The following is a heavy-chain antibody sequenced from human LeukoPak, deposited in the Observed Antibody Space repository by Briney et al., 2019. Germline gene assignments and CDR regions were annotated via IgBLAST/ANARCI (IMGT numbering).Heavy chain of an antibody. Sequence: GGSLRLSCAASGFTFSSYAMHWVRQAPGKGLEWVAVISYDGSNKYYADSVKGRFTISRDNSKNTLYLQMNSLRAEDTAVYYCASGKWELLRSSRLGGGMDVWGQGTTVTVSS. D-gene: IGHD1-26*01. CDR2: ISYDGSNK. V-gene: IGHV3-30-3*01. CDR1: GFTFSSYA. CDR3: ASGKWELLRSSRLGGGMDV. J-gene: IGHJ6*02.